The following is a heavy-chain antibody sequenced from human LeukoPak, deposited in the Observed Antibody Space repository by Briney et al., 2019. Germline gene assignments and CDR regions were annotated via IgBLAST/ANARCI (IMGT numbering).Heavy chain of an antibody. CDR3: AKVPDIVVVPAADWFDP. J-gene: IGHJ5*02. D-gene: IGHD2-2*01. Sequence: PGGSLRLSCAASGFTFSSYAMSWVRQAPGQGLERVSAISGSGGSTYYADSAKGRFTISRENSKNTLYLQMNILRAKDTAVYYCAKVPDIVVVPAADWFDPCGQGTLVTVSS. CDR2: ISGSGGST. V-gene: IGHV3-23*01. CDR1: GFTFSSYA.